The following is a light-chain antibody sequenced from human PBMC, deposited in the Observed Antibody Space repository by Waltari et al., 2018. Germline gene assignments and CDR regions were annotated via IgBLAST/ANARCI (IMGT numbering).Light chain of an antibody. CDR3: QQRISWPQT. CDR2: DAS. V-gene: IGKV3-11*01. CDR1: QSISSY. J-gene: IGKJ4*01. Sequence: EIVLTQSPATLSLSPGDRATLSCRASQSISSYLAWYQQRPGQAPRLLIYDASNRATDIPARFSGSGSGTDFTLTISSLEPEDFAVYYCQQRISWPQTFGGGTRVEIQ.